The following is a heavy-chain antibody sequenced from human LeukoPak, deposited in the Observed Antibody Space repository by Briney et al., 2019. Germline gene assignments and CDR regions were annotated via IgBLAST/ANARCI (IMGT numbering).Heavy chain of an antibody. V-gene: IGHV3-30-3*01. D-gene: IGHD3-22*01. J-gene: IGHJ4*02. CDR1: GFTFSSYA. CDR3: ASRYYDSSGYYSGIDY. CDR2: ISYDGSNK. Sequence: GGSLRLSCAASGFTFSSYAMHWVRQAPGKGLEWVAVISYDGSNKYYADSVKGRFTISRDNSKNTLYLQMNSLRAEDTALYYCASRYYDSSGYYSGIDYWGPGTLVTVSS.